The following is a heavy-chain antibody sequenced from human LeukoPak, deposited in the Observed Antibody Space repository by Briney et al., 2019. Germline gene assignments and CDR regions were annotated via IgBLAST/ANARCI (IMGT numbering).Heavy chain of an antibody. Sequence: GGSLRLSCAASGFTFSSYSMNWVRQAPGKGLEWVSSISSSSSYIYYADSVKGRFTISRDNAKNSLYLQMNSLRAEDTAVYYCARDHLGGVISDYWGQGTLVTVSS. CDR2: ISSSSSYI. V-gene: IGHV3-21*01. D-gene: IGHD3-10*01. CDR1: GFTFSSYS. J-gene: IGHJ4*02. CDR3: ARDHLGGVISDY.